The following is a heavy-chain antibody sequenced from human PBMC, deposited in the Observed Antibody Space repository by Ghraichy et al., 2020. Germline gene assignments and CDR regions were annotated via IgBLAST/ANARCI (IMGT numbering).Heavy chain of an antibody. J-gene: IGHJ4*02. CDR2: VSTSGNT. V-gene: IGHV3-23*01. D-gene: IGHD6-13*01. CDR1: GFVFSGYA. CDR3: ATVRREAAAGGDF. Sequence: GGSLDSPLTCAASGFVFSGYAMTWVRQAPGKGLEWVSSVSTSGNTYYIDSVKGRFTVSRDNSKNTLFLQMNSLRADDTAVYYCATVRREAAAGGDFWGQGTLVTVSS.